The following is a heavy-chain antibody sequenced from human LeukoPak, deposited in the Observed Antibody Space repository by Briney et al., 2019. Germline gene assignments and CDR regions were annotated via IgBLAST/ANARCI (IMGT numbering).Heavy chain of an antibody. D-gene: IGHD3-10*01. V-gene: IGHV1-46*01. CDR3: ASHETYGSGSYYNDLFLGY. J-gene: IGHJ4*02. CDR1: GYTFTSYY. Sequence: GASVKVSCKASGYTFTSYYMHWVRQAPGQGLEWMGIINPSGGSTSYAQKFQGRVTMTRDASTSTVYMELSSLRSEDTAVYYCASHETYGSGSYYNDLFLGYWGQGTLVTVSS. CDR2: INPSGGST.